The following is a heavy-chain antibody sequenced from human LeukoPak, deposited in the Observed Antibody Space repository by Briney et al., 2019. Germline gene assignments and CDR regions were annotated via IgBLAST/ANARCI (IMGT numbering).Heavy chain of an antibody. D-gene: IGHD1-1*01. Sequence: ASVKVSCEASGGTFSSYAISWVRQAPGQGLEWMGGIIPIFGTANYAQKFQGRVTITADESTSTAYMELSSLRSEDTAVYYCARERKEGIQLWGQGTLVTVSS. V-gene: IGHV1-69*13. CDR1: GGTFSSYA. CDR2: IIPIFGTA. CDR3: ARERKEGIQL. J-gene: IGHJ4*02.